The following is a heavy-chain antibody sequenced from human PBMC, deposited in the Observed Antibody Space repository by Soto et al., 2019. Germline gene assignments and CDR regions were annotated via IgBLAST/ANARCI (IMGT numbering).Heavy chain of an antibody. J-gene: IGHJ4*02. Sequence: QVQLQESGPGLVKPSETLSLTCTVSGASISSYYWTWIRQPPGKGLEWIGFIYYSGSTNYNPSLNTRVSISVDTSKTLFALNLSAVTASDSAVYYCASLGNISPSDYWGQGTLVTVSS. CDR2: IYYSGST. V-gene: IGHV4-59*12. CDR1: GASISSYY. CDR3: ASLGNISPSDY.